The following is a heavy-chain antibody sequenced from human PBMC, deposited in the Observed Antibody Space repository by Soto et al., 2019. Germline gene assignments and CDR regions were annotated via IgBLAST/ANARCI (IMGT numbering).Heavy chain of an antibody. Sequence: LILSCSASGFTFSNYAMPWVPQASGKGLEYLSSISNHGGSTFFADSVEGRFTISRDNSKSTLSLQIIILRPEDMALYFCLSGGEVVAAYFDYWGQGTLVTVSS. D-gene: IGHD5-12*01. CDR1: GFTFSNYA. J-gene: IGHJ4*02. CDR3: LSGGEVVAAYFDY. CDR2: ISNHGGST. V-gene: IGHV3-64D*06.